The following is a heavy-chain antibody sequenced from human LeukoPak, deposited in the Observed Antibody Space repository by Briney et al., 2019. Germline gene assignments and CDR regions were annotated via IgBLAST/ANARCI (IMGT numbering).Heavy chain of an antibody. CDR2: ISGSGGFT. Sequence: GGSLRLSCAASGFTFSSYAMNWVRQAPGKGLEWVSFISGSGGFTYYADSVKGRFTISRDNYKNTLYLQMNSLRAEDTAVYYCAKAQWDLLPYYFHYWGQGTLVTVSS. D-gene: IGHD1-26*01. CDR3: AKAQWDLLPYYFHY. V-gene: IGHV3-23*01. CDR1: GFTFSSYA. J-gene: IGHJ4*02.